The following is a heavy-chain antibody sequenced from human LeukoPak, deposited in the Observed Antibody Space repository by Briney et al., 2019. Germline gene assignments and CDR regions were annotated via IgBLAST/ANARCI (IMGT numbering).Heavy chain of an antibody. CDR2: ISRSGSTK. Sequence: GGSLRLSCAASGFTFSDYNMRWIRQAPGKGLEWVSSISRSGSTKYYADSVKGRFTISRDNAKNTLYLQMNSLRAEDTAVYYCAKSGRRGYSYGYRFKYYYDYWGQGTLVTVSS. CDR3: AKSGRRGYSYGYRFKYYYDY. D-gene: IGHD5-18*01. V-gene: IGHV3-11*04. J-gene: IGHJ4*02. CDR1: GFTFSDYN.